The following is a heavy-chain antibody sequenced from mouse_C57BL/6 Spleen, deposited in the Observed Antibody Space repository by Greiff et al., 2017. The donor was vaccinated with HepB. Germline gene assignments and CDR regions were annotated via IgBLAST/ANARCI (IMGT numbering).Heavy chain of an antibody. Sequence: QVHVKQSGAELVKPGASVKISCKASGYAFSSYWMNWVKQRPGKGLEWIGQIYPGDGDTNYNGKFKGKATLTADKSSSTAYMQLSSLTSEDSAVYFCARYDYGGMDYWGQGTSVTVSS. CDR1: GYAFSSYW. CDR2: IYPGDGDT. J-gene: IGHJ4*01. V-gene: IGHV1-80*01. CDR3: ARYDYGGMDY. D-gene: IGHD2-4*01.